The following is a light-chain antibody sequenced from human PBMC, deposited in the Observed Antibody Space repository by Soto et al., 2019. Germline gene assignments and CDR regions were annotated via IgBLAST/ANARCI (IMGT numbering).Light chain of an antibody. Sequence: QSALTQPASVSGSPGQSITISCTGTSSDVGGYDYVSWYQQTPGKAPKLMIYEVANRPSGVSNRFSVSKSGDTASLTISGRQAEDEADYYCSSYTGSSTVYVFGTGTKLTVL. CDR1: SSDVGGYDY. CDR2: EVA. J-gene: IGLJ1*01. V-gene: IGLV2-14*01. CDR3: SSYTGSSTVYV.